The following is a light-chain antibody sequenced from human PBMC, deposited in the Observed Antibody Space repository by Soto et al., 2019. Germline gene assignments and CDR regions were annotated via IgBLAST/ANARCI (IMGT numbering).Light chain of an antibody. V-gene: IGKV3-20*01. CDR1: QSISISH. CDR2: STS. J-gene: IGKJ1*01. Sequence: EIVLTQSPDTLSLSPGERATLSCRASQSISISHLAWYQQQPGQAPRLLIYSTSTRATGIPDRFSGSGSGTDFTLTISKLEPGDFAVYYCQQYGGSSWTFGQGTKVDI. CDR3: QQYGGSSWT.